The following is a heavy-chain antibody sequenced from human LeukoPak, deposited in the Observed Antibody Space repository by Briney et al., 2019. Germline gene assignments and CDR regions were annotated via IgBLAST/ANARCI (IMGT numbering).Heavy chain of an antibody. J-gene: IGHJ4*02. V-gene: IGHV3-53*01. CDR1: GFTVSSSY. CDR3: ARGGPADGTVNTFDN. D-gene: IGHD3-10*01. Sequence: GGSLRLSCTASGFTVSSSYMSWVRQAPGKGLEWVSVIYSDTRTYYADSVKGRFTISSDNSKNTLYLQMNSLRAEDTAVYYCARGGPADGTVNTFDNCGQGTLVTVSS. CDR2: IYSDTRT.